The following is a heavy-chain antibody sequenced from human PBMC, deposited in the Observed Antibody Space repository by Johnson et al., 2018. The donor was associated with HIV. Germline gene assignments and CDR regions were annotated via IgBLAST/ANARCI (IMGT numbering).Heavy chain of an antibody. J-gene: IGHJ3*02. CDR2: MWYDGSET. CDR3: AKCLGVYSGYVPVGAFDI. D-gene: IGHD5-12*01. V-gene: IGHV3-33*08. Sequence: QVQLVESGGGLVQPGGSLRLSCAASGFTFSNAWMSWVRQAPGKGLEWVAGMWYDGSETDYADFVNGRFTISRDNTKNPLQLQMTSLRAEDTAVYYCAKCLGVYSGYVPVGAFDIWGQGTMVSVSS. CDR1: GFTFSNAW.